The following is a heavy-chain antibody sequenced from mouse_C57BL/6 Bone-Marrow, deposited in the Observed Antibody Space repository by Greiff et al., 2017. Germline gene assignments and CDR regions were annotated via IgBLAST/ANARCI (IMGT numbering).Heavy chain of an antibody. CDR1: GYAFTNYL. D-gene: IGHD2-1*01. J-gene: IGHJ4*01. V-gene: IGHV1-54*01. CDR2: INPGSGGT. CDR3: ARSGCNYPLAMDY. Sequence: VQLVESGAELVRPGTSVKVSCKASGYAFTNYLIEWVKQRPGQGLEWIGVINPGSGGTNYNEKFKGKATLTADKSSSTAYMQLSSLTSEDSAVYFCARSGCNYPLAMDYWGQGTSVTVSS.